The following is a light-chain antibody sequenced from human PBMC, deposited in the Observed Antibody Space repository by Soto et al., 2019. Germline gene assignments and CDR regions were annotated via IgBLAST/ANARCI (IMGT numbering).Light chain of an antibody. V-gene: IGLV1-44*01. CDR3: AAWDDGLSGVV. J-gene: IGLJ2*01. CDR2: STT. CDR1: TSNIGSNT. Sequence: QSVLTQPPSASGTPGQRVTISCSGSTSNIGSNTANWYQQVPGAAPKLLIYSTTLRPSGVPDRFSGSKSGTSASLAISGLQSEDEADYYCAAWDDGLSGVVFGGGTKVTVL.